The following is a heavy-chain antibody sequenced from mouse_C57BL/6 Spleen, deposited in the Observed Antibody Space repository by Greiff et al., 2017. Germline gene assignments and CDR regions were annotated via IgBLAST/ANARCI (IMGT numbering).Heavy chain of an antibody. V-gene: IGHV1-26*01. D-gene: IGHD2-3*01. CDR3: ARCWLLLSWFAD. CDR1: GYTFTDYY. J-gene: IGHJ3*01. Sequence: EVQLQQSGPELVKPGASVKISCKASGYTFTDYYMNWVKQSHGKSLEWIGDINPNNGGTSYNQKFKGKATLTVDKSSSTAYMELRSLTSEDSAVYYCARCWLLLSWFADWGQGTLVTVSA. CDR2: INPNNGGT.